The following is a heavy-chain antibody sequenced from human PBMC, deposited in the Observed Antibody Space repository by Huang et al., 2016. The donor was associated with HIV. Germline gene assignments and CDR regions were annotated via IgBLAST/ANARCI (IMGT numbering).Heavy chain of an antibody. CDR2: VFEGGNT. Sequence: QLQLQESGPGLVRPSETLSLTCSVSGGSVNSGYYYWGWIRQPPGKGLGWMAGVFEGGNTFYKPSRKSRVSRSVDTSKKRFSLNLSSVTAADTAVYFCARLPFDYVWGTQRQTALDELDVWGQGTMVTVSS. D-gene: IGHD3-16*01. CDR1: GGSVNSGYYY. V-gene: IGHV4-39*01. J-gene: IGHJ3*01. CDR3: ARLPFDYVWGTQRQTALDELDV.